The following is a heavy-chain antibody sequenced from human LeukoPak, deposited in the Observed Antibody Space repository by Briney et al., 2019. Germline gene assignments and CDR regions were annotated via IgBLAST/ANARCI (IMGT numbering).Heavy chain of an antibody. CDR3: ARGRARTENRRGYSGYDSVRDYFDY. CDR1: GGSFSGYY. V-gene: IGHV4-34*01. J-gene: IGHJ4*02. Sequence: PSETLSLTCAVYGGSFSGYYWSWIRQPPGKGLEWIGEINHSGSTNYNPSLKSRVTISVDTSKNQFSLKLSSVTAADTAVCYCARGRARTENRRGYSGYDSVRDYFDYWGQGTLVTVSS. D-gene: IGHD5-12*01. CDR2: INHSGST.